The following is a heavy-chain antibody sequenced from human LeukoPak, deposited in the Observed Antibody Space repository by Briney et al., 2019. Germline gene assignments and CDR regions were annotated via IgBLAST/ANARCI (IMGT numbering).Heavy chain of an antibody. D-gene: IGHD6-6*01. J-gene: IGHJ4*02. Sequence: SETLSLTCTVSGGSISSSSYYWGWIRQPPGKGLEWIGSIYYSGSTYYNPSLKSRVTISVDTSKNQFSLKLSSVTAADTAVYYCAMGMGSSSPYYFDYWGQGTLVTVSS. CDR3: AMGMGSSSPYYFDY. CDR1: GGSISSSSYY. V-gene: IGHV4-39*01. CDR2: IYYSGST.